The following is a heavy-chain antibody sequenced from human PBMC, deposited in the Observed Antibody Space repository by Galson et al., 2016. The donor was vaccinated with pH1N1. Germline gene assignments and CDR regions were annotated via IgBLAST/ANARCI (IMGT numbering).Heavy chain of an antibody. CDR1: GYTLNTYA. D-gene: IGHD3-10*01. V-gene: IGHV7-4-1*02. J-gene: IGHJ4*02. CDR3: ARGFYYGSGSFWPWDY. CDR2: INTDTGNP. Sequence: VKVSCKASGYTLNTYALNWVRQAPGQGLEWMGWINTDTGNPTYAPGFTGRFVFSLDTSVSTAYLQITSLKAEDTAVYYCARGFYYGSGSFWPWDYWGQGTLVTVSS.